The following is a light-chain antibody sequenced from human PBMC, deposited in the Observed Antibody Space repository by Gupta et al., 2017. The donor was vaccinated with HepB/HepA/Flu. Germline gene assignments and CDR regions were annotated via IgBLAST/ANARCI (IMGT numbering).Light chain of an antibody. V-gene: IGLV1-44*01. CDR1: RSHRGSNT. CDR2: SNK. J-gene: IGLJ2*01. Sequence: QSVLPQPPSASGPPRQRVTISCSGSRSHRGSNTVNGDQQLPGTAPKLLIYSNKQRPSGVPDRFSGSKSGTSASLAISGLQSEDEADYYCAAWDDSLNGVVFGGGTKLTVL. CDR3: AAWDDSLNGVV.